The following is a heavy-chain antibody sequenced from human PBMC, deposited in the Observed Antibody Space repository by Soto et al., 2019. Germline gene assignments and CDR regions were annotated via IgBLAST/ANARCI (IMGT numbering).Heavy chain of an antibody. CDR1: GFSLSSTRMA. D-gene: IGHD6-19*01. CDR2: ISWDDDK. J-gene: IGHJ4*02. Sequence: QITLKESGPTLVKPTQTLTLTCTFSGFSLSSTRMAVGWIRQPPGKALEWLALISWDDDKRYSPFLKSRITITKDTSKNQVVLTMSNMDPVDTARYYCAHIVVAGLGYYFDYWGQGTLVTVSS. V-gene: IGHV2-5*02. CDR3: AHIVVAGLGYYFDY.